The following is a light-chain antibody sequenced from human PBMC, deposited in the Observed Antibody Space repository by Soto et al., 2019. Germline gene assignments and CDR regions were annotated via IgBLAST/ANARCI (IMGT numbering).Light chain of an antibody. J-gene: IGKJ1*01. V-gene: IGKV3-15*01. CDR2: DAS. Sequence: ILMTQSPATLSVSPGERATLSCRASQTVSNNLDWYQQKPGQAPRLLIYDASTRATGIPARFSGSGSGTECTLTISGLQSEDFAVYYCQQYNNWPPWTFGQGTKVEI. CDR3: QQYNNWPPWT. CDR1: QTVSNN.